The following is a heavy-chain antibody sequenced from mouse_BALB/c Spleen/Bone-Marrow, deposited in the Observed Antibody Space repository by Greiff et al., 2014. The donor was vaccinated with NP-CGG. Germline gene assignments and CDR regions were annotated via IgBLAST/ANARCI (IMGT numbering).Heavy chain of an antibody. CDR2: LYWDDDK. D-gene: IGHD6-1*01. V-gene: IGHV8-12*01. CDR3: ARREAARDTSDY. CDR1: GFSLSTSGMG. Sequence: ESGPGILQPSQTLSLTCSFSGFSLSTSGMGVSWIRQPSGKGLEWLAHLYWDDDKRYNPSLKSRLTISKDTSRNQVFLKITRGDTEDTATYDCARREAARDTSDYWGQGTTLTVSS. J-gene: IGHJ2*01.